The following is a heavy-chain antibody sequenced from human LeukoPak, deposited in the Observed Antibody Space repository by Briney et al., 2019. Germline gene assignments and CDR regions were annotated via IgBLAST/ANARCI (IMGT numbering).Heavy chain of an antibody. CDR2: IHYDGRT. J-gene: IGHJ4*02. Sequence: SETLSLTCTVSGASMSGQHWSWIRQAPGKRLEWLAWIHYDGRTNYNPSLKSRLSLSVDTSTNQFSLSLNSVTAADTAVYFCARHLNGGTHPLDNWGPGTRVSVSP. CDR1: GASMSGQH. V-gene: IGHV4-59*08. CDR3: ARHLNGGTHPLDN. D-gene: IGHD2-8*01.